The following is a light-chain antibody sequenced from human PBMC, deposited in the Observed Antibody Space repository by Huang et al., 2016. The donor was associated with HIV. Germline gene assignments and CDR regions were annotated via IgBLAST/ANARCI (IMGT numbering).Light chain of an antibody. CDR3: QQYNMWPLT. CDR2: GAS. CDR1: QSVSGG. V-gene: IGKV3-15*01. Sequence: EIVMTQSQAPLSVSPGERATLSCRPRQSVSGGLAGYQQKPGQTPRLCIYGASTRAAGIPARFSGTRSGTEFTLTISSLQSEDFAVYYCQQYNMWPLTFGQGSKLEIK. J-gene: IGKJ2*01.